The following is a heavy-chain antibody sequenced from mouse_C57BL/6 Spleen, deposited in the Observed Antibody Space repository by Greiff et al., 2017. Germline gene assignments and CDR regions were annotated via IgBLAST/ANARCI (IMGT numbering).Heavy chain of an antibody. Sequence: EVKLVESGGGLVQPGGSLKLSCAASGFTFSDYGMAWVRQAPRKGPEWVAFISNLAYSIYYADTVTGRFTISRENAKNTLYLERSSLRSEDTAMYYCARQNYGSSPAWFAYWGQGTLVTVSA. CDR2: ISNLAYSI. CDR1: GFTFSDYG. J-gene: IGHJ3*01. V-gene: IGHV5-15*01. CDR3: ARQNYGSSPAWFAY. D-gene: IGHD1-1*01.